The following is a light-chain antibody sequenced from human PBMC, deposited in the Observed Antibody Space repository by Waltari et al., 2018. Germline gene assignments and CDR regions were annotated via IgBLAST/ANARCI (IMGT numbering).Light chain of an antibody. J-gene: IGLJ2*01. V-gene: IGLV2-11*01. CDR1: SRDVGGYSS. Sequence: QSALTPPRSVSGSPGQSVTISCTGTSRDVGGYSSIPWYQQHPDKAPKLMIYDVNKRPSGVPDRFAGSKSGNTASLTISGLQAEDEADYCCCSYAGTYTSYMFFGGGTKLTVL. CDR2: DVN. CDR3: CSYAGTYTSYMF.